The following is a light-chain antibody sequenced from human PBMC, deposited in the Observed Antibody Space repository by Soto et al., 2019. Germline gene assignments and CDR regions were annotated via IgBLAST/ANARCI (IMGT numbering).Light chain of an antibody. Sequence: QSALTQPASVSESPGQSIAISCTGTTSDVGGYNYVSWYQQHPGKAPRLMIYDVSNRPAGVSNRFSGSKSGNTASLTISVLQAEDEAYYYCSSYTSNSTWVFGGGTKLTVL. J-gene: IGLJ3*02. CDR3: SSYTSNSTWV. CDR2: DVS. CDR1: TSDVGGYNY. V-gene: IGLV2-14*03.